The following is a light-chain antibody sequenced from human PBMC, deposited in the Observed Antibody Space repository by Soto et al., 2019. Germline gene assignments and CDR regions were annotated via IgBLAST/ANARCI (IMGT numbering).Light chain of an antibody. CDR3: CSYAGSSSHVV. Sequence: QSVLTQPASVSGSPGQSITISCTGTSSDVGSYNLVSWYQQHPGKAPKLMIYEGSKRHSGVSNRFSGSKSGNTASLTISGLQAEEEADYYCCSYAGSSSHVVFGGGTKLTVL. CDR1: SSDVGSYNL. CDR2: EGS. J-gene: IGLJ2*01. V-gene: IGLV2-23*01.